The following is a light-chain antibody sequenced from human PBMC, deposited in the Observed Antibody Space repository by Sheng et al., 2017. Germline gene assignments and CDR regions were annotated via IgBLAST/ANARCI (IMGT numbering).Light chain of an antibody. CDR3: QQRDNWPIT. J-gene: IGKJ5*01. V-gene: IGKV3-11*01. Sequence: EIVLTQSPATLSLSPGERATLSCRASQSISSHLGWYQQKPVQAPRLLIHDASNRATGVPVRFSGSGSGTDFTLTISSLEPEDFAVYYCQQRDNWPITFGQGTRLEIK. CDR1: QSISSH. CDR2: DAS.